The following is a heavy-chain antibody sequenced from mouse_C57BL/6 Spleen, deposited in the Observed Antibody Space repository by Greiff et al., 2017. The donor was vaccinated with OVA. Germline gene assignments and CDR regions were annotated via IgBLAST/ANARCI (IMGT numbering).Heavy chain of an antibody. CDR1: GYTFTSYG. CDR2: IYPRSGNT. J-gene: IGHJ1*03. D-gene: IGHD2-2*01. CDR3: ARGGYDGNWYFDV. V-gene: IGHV1-81*01. Sequence: VQLQQSGAELARPGASVKLSCKASGYTFTSYGISWVKQRPGQGLEWIGEIYPRSGNTYYNEKFKGKATLTADKSSSTAYMELRSLTSEDSAVYFCARGGYDGNWYFDVWGTGTTVTVSS.